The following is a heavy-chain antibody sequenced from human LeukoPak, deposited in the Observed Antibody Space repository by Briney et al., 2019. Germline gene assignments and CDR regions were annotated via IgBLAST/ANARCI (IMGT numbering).Heavy chain of an antibody. CDR2: ISWNSGSI. D-gene: IGHD3-9*01. Sequence: GGSLRLSCAASGFTFDDYAMHWVRQAPGKGLEWVSGISWNSGSIGYADSVKGRFTISRDNAKNSLYLQMNSLRAEDTALYYCAKALYYDILTGFDYWGQGTLVTVSS. CDR1: GFTFDDYA. V-gene: IGHV3-9*01. CDR3: AKALYYDILTGFDY. J-gene: IGHJ4*02.